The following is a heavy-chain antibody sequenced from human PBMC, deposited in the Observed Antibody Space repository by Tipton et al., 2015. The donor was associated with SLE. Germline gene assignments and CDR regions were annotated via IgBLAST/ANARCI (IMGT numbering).Heavy chain of an antibody. D-gene: IGHD5-24*01. Sequence: TLSLTCTVSGGSISGYYWTWLRQPPGKGLEWIGYVYYSGTTNYNPSLKSRVTMSVDTSKNQFSLSLSSVTAADTAVYYCARDVEDLRSSPPAHGFDIWGQGTMVTVSS. CDR2: VYYSGTT. CDR3: ARDVEDLRSSPPAHGFDI. J-gene: IGHJ3*02. V-gene: IGHV4-59*01. CDR1: GGSISGYY.